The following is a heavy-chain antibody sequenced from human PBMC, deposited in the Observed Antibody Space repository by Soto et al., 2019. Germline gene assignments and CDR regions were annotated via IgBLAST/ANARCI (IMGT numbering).Heavy chain of an antibody. CDR3: ARLRIATNNYKWFDP. CDR1: GAALNSGNYY. J-gene: IGHJ5*02. D-gene: IGHD2-21*01. CDR2: IYVTGAV. V-gene: IGHV4-31*03. Sequence: SETLSLTCSVSGAALNSGNYYWSWIRQVPGKGLEWIGRIYVTGAVDYNPSLRDRITISQDTSERQFSLNLRLVTAADTAVYYCARLRIATNNYKWFDPWGQGTLVTVSS.